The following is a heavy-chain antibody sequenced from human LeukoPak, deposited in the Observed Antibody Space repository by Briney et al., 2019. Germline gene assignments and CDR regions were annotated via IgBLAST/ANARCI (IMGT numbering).Heavy chain of an antibody. CDR1: GYTFTGFY. J-gene: IGHJ4*02. V-gene: IGHV1-69*04. D-gene: IGHD1-26*01. CDR2: IIRILGIA. CDR3: AKDLHSGSYYDPSPFDY. Sequence: SVKVSCKASGYTFTGFYIHWVRQAPGQGLEWMGRIIRILGIANYAQKFQGRVTITADKSTSTAYMELSSLRSEDTAVYYCAKDLHSGSYYDPSPFDYWGQGTLVTVSS.